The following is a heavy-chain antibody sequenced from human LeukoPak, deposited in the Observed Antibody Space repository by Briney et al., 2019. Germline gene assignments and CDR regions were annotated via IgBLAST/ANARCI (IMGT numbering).Heavy chain of an antibody. CDR2: IWYDGSNK. Sequence: GGSLRLSCAASGFTFSNYAMQWVRQAPGKGLEWVAVIWYDGSNKFYADSAKGRFTVSRDNSKNTLYLQMNSLRAEDTAVFYCARQSPLDLYFDYWGQGTLVTVSS. D-gene: IGHD1-1*01. CDR1: GFTFSNYA. V-gene: IGHV3-33*01. J-gene: IGHJ4*02. CDR3: ARQSPLDLYFDY.